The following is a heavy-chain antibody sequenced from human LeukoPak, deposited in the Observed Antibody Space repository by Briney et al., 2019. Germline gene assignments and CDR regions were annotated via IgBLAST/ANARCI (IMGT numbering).Heavy chain of an antibody. CDR2: TNSDDSRI. V-gene: IGHV3-74*01. Sequence: GGSLRLSCAASGFTLSYHWMHWVRQAPGKGLVWVSRTNSDDSRIIYGESVKGRFTISRDNTKNTLYLQMNSLRAEDTAVYYCVAVAVTSYHWGQGTLVTVSS. CDR1: GFTLSYHW. D-gene: IGHD2-21*01. J-gene: IGHJ5*02. CDR3: VAVAVTSYH.